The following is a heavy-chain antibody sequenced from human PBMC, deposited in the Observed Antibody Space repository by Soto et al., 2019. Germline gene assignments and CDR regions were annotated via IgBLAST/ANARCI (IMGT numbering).Heavy chain of an antibody. CDR1: GYTFTSYA. J-gene: IGHJ4*01. CDR3: ARGPWCSGDSCYSGCFDY. Sequence: ASVKVSCKASGYTFTSYAMHWVRQAPGQRLEWMGWINAGNGNTKYSQKFQGRVTITRDTSASTAYMELSSLRSEDTAVYYCARGPWCSGDSCYSGCFDYWCQGTLVTVSS. V-gene: IGHV1-3*01. D-gene: IGHD2-15*01. CDR2: INAGNGNT.